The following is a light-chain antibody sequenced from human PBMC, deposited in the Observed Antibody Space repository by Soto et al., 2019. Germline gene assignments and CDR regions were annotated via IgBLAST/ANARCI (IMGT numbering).Light chain of an antibody. CDR3: QQYDNWPGT. CDR2: GAS. Sequence: EIVLTQSPATLSLSPGERATLSGMASQSVSDYLAWYQQKPGQAPRLLIYGASTRATGIPARFSGSGSGTEFTLTISSLQSEDSAVYYCQQYDNWPGTFGQGTKVDIK. CDR1: QSVSDY. V-gene: IGKV3-15*01. J-gene: IGKJ1*01.